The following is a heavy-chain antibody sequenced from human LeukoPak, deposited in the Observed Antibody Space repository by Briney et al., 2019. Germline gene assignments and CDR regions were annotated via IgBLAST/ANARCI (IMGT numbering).Heavy chain of an antibody. D-gene: IGHD3-3*01. V-gene: IGHV4-59*01. CDR1: GGSISSYY. CDR2: IYYSGST. J-gene: IGHJ5*02. CDR3: ARGIKAYYDFWSSYNWFDP. Sequence: SETLSLTCTVSGGSISSYYWSWIRQPPEKGLEWIGYIYYSGSTNYNPSLKSRVTISVDTSKNQFSLKLSSVTAADTAVYYCARGIKAYYDFWSSYNWFDPWGQGTLVTVSS.